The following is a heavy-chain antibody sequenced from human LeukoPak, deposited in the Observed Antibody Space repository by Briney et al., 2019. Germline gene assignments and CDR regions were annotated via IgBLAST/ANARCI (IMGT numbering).Heavy chain of an antibody. Sequence: GGSLRLSCAASGFTFSSYAMSWVRQAPGKGLEWVAAISGSGDSTYYADSVKGRFTISRDNAKNSLYLQMNSLRAEDTAVYYCARVNDFWSGYLDYWGQGTLVTVSS. CDR1: GFTFSSYA. J-gene: IGHJ4*02. D-gene: IGHD3-3*01. CDR3: ARVNDFWSGYLDY. V-gene: IGHV3-23*01. CDR2: ISGSGDST.